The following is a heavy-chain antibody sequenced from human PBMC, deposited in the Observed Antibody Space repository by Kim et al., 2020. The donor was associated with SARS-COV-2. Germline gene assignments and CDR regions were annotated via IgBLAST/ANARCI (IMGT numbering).Heavy chain of an antibody. CDR1: GFTFSSYG. Sequence: GGSLRLSCAASGFTFSSYGMHWVRQAPGKGLEWVAVISYDGSNKYYADSVKGRFTISRDNSKNTLYLQMNSLRAEDTAVYYCAKETQYSRGWVYYYYGMDVWGQGTTVTVSS. D-gene: IGHD6-19*01. CDR2: ISYDGSNK. CDR3: AKETQYSRGWVYYYYGMDV. J-gene: IGHJ6*02. V-gene: IGHV3-30*18.